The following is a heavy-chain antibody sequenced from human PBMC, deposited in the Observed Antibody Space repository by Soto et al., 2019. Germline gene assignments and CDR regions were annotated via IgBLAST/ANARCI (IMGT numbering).Heavy chain of an antibody. D-gene: IGHD6-13*01. Sequence: SGPTLVNPTDTLTLICTVSGVSLSNARMGVSWIRQPPGKALEWLAHIFSNDEKSYSTPLKSRLTISKDTSKSQVVLTMTNMDAVDSATYYCARIGYSSSWYDSVQWDVQHWGQGALVNVS. V-gene: IGHV2-26*01. J-gene: IGHJ1*01. CDR2: IFSNDEK. CDR1: GVSLSNARMG. CDR3: ARIGYSSSWYDSVQWDVQH.